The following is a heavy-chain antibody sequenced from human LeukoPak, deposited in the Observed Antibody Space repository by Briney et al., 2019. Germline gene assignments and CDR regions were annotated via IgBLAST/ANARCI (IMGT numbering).Heavy chain of an antibody. CDR3: ARDKDWNFD. CDR2: IYTSGST. D-gene: IGHD1-7*01. Sequence: SETLSLTCTVSGGSISSGNYYWSWIRQPAGKGLEWIGRIYTSGSTNYNPSLKSRVTISVDTSKNQFSLKLSSVTAADTAVYYCARDKDWNFDWGQGTLVTVSS. CDR1: GGSISSGNYY. J-gene: IGHJ4*02. V-gene: IGHV4-61*02.